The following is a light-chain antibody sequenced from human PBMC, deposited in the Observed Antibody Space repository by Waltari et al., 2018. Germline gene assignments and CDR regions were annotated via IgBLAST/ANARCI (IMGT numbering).Light chain of an antibody. CDR3: CSYTNTHVV. CDR2: EAT. J-gene: IGLJ2*01. V-gene: IGLV2-14*02. Sequence: QSALTQPASVSGSPGQSITISCTGTSSDVGCNNLVSWYQQHPGQAPNLIIYEATKRTSGVSNRFSGSKSGNTASLTISGLQAEDEGDYYCCSYTNTHVVFGGGTKLTVL. CDR1: SSDVGCNNL.